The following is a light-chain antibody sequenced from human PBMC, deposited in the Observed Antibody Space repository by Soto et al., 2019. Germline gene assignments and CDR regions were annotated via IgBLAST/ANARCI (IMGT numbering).Light chain of an antibody. V-gene: IGLV1-47*01. CDR3: AAWDDSLRGPV. J-gene: IGLJ2*01. CDR1: SSNIGSNY. CDR2: RNN. Sequence: QSVLTQPPSASGTPGQRVTISCSGSSSNIGSNYVYWYQQLPGTAPKLLIYRNNQRPSGVPDRFSGSKSGTSASLAISGLRSADEADYYCAAWDDSLRGPVFGGATKLTVL.